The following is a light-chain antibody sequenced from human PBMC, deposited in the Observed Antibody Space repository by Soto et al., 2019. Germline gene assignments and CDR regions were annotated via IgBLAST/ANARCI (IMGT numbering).Light chain of an antibody. CDR2: DAS. V-gene: IGKV3-11*01. CDR3: QQRSNWPIFT. J-gene: IGKJ3*01. Sequence: ESVLTQSPGTLYLSPGERATLSCRASQSVSSYLAWYQQKPGQAPRLLIYDASNRATGIPARFSGSGSGTDFTLTISSLEPEDFAVYYCQQRSNWPIFTFGPGTKVDIK. CDR1: QSVSSY.